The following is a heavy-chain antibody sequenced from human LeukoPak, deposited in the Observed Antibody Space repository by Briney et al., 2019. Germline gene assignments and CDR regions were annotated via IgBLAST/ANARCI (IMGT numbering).Heavy chain of an antibody. Sequence: PSETLSLTCTVSGGPISSSTYYWGWIRQPPGKGLEWIGNIYYSGRTFYNPSLKSRVTISVDTSKNQFSLRLSSVTAADTAVYYCARGADYYDSSGYPKRGAFDFWGQGTMVIVSS. D-gene: IGHD3-22*01. CDR1: GGPISSSTYY. CDR3: ARGADYYDSSGYPKRGAFDF. J-gene: IGHJ3*01. V-gene: IGHV4-39*01. CDR2: IYYSGRT.